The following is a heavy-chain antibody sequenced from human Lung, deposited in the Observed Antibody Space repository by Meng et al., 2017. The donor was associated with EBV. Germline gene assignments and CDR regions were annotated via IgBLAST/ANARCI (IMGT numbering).Heavy chain of an antibody. CDR2: ISTNTGTP. V-gene: IGHV7-4-1*02. CDR1: GYTFSTYT. CDR3: ARGGNFDP. J-gene: IGHJ5*02. D-gene: IGHD2/OR15-2a*01. Sequence: QVQLVQSGFELKKPGASVGVSCKASGYTFSTYTINWFRQAHGRGLEWMGWISTNTGTPTYTQGFTGRFVFSLDTSVSTAYLQISSLKAEDTAVYYCARGGNFDPWGQGTLVTVSS.